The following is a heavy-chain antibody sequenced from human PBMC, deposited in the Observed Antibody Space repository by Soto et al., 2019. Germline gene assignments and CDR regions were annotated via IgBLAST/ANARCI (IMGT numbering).Heavy chain of an antibody. CDR2: IRSNIDGATT. CDR1: GFAFKYAR. J-gene: IGHJ3*01. Sequence: NPXESLRLSFAASGFAFKYARMTWVRQAPGKGLEWVGHIRSNIDGATTAYAAPVKGRFTISRDESKNTVDLQTNSLITEDTAVYYCTTDWGSGTHYARAFDVWGQGTMVTVS. D-gene: IGHD3-16*01. CDR3: TTDWGSGTHYARAFDV. V-gene: IGHV3-15*01.